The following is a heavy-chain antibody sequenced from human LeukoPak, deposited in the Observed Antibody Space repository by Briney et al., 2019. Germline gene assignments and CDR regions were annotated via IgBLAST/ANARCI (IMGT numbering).Heavy chain of an antibody. Sequence: QPGGSLRLSCAASGFTFSSYEMNWVRQAPGKGLEWVSYISTSGSTMFYADSVKGRFTISRDNAKNSLYVQMNSLRAADTAIYYCARAGRNYDYWGQGTLVTVSS. D-gene: IGHD1-26*01. CDR2: ISTSGSTM. CDR3: ARAGRNYDY. J-gene: IGHJ4*02. V-gene: IGHV3-48*03. CDR1: GFTFSSYE.